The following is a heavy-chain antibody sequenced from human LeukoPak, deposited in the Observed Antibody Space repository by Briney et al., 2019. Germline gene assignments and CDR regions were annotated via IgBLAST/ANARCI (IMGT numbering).Heavy chain of an antibody. D-gene: IGHD6-13*01. CDR3: ARGEYSSSWYRPYYFDY. V-gene: IGHV4-59*01. CDR2: IYYSGST. CDR1: GGSISSYY. Sequence: SETLSLTCTVSGGSISSYYWSWIRQPPGKGLEWIGYIYYSGSTNYNPSLKSRVTISVDTSKNQFSLKLSSVTAADTAVCYCARGEYSSSWYRPYYFDYWGQGTLVTVSS. J-gene: IGHJ4*02.